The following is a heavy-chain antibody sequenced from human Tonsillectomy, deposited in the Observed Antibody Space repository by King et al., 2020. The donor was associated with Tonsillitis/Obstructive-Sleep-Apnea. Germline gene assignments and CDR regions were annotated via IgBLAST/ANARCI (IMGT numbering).Heavy chain of an antibody. CDR3: AHTGSGYSYGYFDY. Sequence: ITLTESGPTLVKPTQTLTLTCTFSGFSLSTSGVGVGWIRQPPGKALEWLALIYWDDDKRYSPSLKSRLTITKETSKNQVVLTMTNMDPVDTATYYCAHTGSGYSYGYFDYWGQGTLVTVSS. D-gene: IGHD5-18*01. CDR2: IYWDDDK. V-gene: IGHV2-5*02. CDR1: GFSLSTSGVG. J-gene: IGHJ4*02.